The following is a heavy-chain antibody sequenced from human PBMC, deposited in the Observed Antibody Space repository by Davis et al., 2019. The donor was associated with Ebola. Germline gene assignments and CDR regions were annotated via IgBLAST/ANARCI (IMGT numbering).Heavy chain of an antibody. CDR1: GFTFSSFA. V-gene: IGHV3-23*01. D-gene: IGHD6-6*01. Sequence: GESLKISCAASGFTFSSFAMSWVRQAPGKGLEWVSGVSGSGSITYYADSVKGWFTISRDNSKNTLYLQMNSLRAEDTAVYYCARWMYSSSFGADYWGQGTLVTVSS. CDR2: VSGSGSIT. J-gene: IGHJ4*02. CDR3: ARWMYSSSFGADY.